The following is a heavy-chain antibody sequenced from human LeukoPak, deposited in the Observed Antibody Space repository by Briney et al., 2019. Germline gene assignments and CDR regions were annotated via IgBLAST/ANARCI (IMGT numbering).Heavy chain of an antibody. J-gene: IGHJ4*02. CDR2: ISAYNGNT. CDR1: GYTFTSYG. D-gene: IGHD1-26*01. CDR3: ARDDSGSYYEPYGFDY. Sequence: GASVKVSCKASGYTFTSYGISWVRQAPGQGLEWMGWISAYNGNTNYAQKLQGRVTMTTDTSTSTAYMELRSLRSDDTAVYYCARDDSGSYYEPYGFDYWGQGTLVTVSS. V-gene: IGHV1-18*01.